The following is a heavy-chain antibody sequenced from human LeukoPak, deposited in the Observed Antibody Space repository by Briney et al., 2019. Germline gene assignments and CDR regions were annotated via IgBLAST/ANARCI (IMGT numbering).Heavy chain of an antibody. D-gene: IGHD1-1*01. V-gene: IGHV3-21*01. CDR2: ISSSSGYV. Sequence: GGSLRLSCAASGFTLSSYSMNWVRQAPGKGLEWVSSISSSSGYVFYADSMKGRFTVSRDNSKNSLYLQMNTLRAEDTAVYYCARFPGGTWSIDFWGQGTLVSVSS. CDR3: ARFPGGTWSIDF. J-gene: IGHJ4*02. CDR1: GFTLSSYS.